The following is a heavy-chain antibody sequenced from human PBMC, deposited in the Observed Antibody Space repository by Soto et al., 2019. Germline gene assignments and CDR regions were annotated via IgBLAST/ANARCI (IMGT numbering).Heavy chain of an antibody. J-gene: IGHJ4*02. CDR1: RGSISSGTNY. CDR3: AKDVDLEKYFDP. D-gene: IGHD3-3*01. V-gene: IGHV4-39*01. CDR2: IYYSGST. Sequence: SETLSLTFTVSRGSISSGTNYWACIRQPPGKGLEWIANIYYSGSTFYNPSLKSRVTISLDTSKNQFPLKLRSVTAADTAVYYCAKDVDLEKYFDPWGQGTLVTVSS.